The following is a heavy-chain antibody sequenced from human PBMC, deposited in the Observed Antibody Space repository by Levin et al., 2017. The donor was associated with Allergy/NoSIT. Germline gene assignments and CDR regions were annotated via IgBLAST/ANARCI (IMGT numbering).Heavy chain of an antibody. CDR1: GFTFRNYG. J-gene: IGHJ5*02. V-gene: IGHV3-30*18. Sequence: GGSLRLSCAAFGFTFRNYGMHWVRQAPGKGLAWVAVISYDGSNKYHVDSVKGRFTISRDNSKNTLYLQMDSLRAEDTAIYYCAKGRAFERRVHDWFDPWGQGTLVTVSS. CDR2: ISYDGSNK. CDR3: AKGRAFERRVHDWFDP. D-gene: IGHD3-9*01.